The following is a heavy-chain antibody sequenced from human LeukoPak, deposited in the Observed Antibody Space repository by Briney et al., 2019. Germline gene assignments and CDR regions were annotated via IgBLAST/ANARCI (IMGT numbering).Heavy chain of an antibody. J-gene: IGHJ4*02. D-gene: IGHD3-3*01. CDR2: ISYDGSNK. CDR3: ARDRAYYDFWSGYHG. CDR1: GFAFNYAW. V-gene: IGHV3-30-3*01. Sequence: GGSLRLSCATSGFAFNYAWMSWVRQAPGKGLEWVAVISYDGSNKYYADSVKGRFTISRDNSKNTLYLQMNSLRAEDMAVYYCARDRAYYDFWSGYHGWGQGTLVTVSS.